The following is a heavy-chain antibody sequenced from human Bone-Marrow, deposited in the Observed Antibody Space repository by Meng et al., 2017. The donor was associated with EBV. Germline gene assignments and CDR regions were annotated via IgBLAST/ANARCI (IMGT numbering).Heavy chain of an antibody. CDR3: ARAGYHRPASEY. Sequence: QLRELGPGLVRPLGTLFVTCVVCSGVITSGAWWSWVRQSQGKGLEWIGEIHYSGGTSYNPSLKSRVTISLDMSKDQFSLRLSSVTAADTAVYYCARAGYHRPASEYWGQGTLVTVSS. CDR1: SGVITSGAW. J-gene: IGHJ4*02. D-gene: IGHD2-15*01. V-gene: IGHV4-4*03. CDR2: IHYSGGT.